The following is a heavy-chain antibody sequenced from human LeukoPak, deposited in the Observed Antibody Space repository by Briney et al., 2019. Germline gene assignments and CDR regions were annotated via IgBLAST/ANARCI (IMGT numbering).Heavy chain of an antibody. CDR3: ARGSYYYGSGSYYYFDY. CDR2: IYYSGST. D-gene: IGHD3-10*01. J-gene: IGHJ4*02. Sequence: SETLSLNCTVSGGSISSGGYYWSWIRQHPGKGLEWIGYIYYSGSTYYNPSLKSRVTISVDTSKNQFSLKLSSVTAADTAVYYCARGSYYYGSGSYYYFDYWGQGTLVTVSS. CDR1: GGSISSGGYY. V-gene: IGHV4-31*03.